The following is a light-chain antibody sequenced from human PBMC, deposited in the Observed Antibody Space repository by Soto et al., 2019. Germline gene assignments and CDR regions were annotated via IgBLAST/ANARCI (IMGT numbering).Light chain of an antibody. CDR1: QSVSTW. CDR3: QQYYTYSPTT. J-gene: IGKJ1*01. V-gene: IGKV1-5*01. CDR2: DAS. Sequence: DIQLTQSSSTLSVPVGDRVTITCRASQSVSTWLAWYQQKPGKAPKLLVYDASSLETWTPSRFSASGSGTEFTLTISSLQPVDSATYYCQQYYTYSPTTFGQGTRVEVK.